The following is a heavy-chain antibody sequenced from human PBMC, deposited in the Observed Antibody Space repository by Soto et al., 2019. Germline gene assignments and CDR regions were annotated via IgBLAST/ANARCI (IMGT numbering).Heavy chain of an antibody. CDR2: IYYSGST. CDR1: GGSISSYY. CDR3: ARQLVEKNYFAY. J-gene: IGHJ4*02. Sequence: SETLSLTCXVSGGSISSYYWSWIRQPPGKGLEWIGYIYYSGSTYYNPSLKSRVTISVDRSKNQFSLKLSSVTAADTAVYYCARQLVEKNYFAYWGQGTLVTVSS. D-gene: IGHD6-6*01. V-gene: IGHV4-59*12.